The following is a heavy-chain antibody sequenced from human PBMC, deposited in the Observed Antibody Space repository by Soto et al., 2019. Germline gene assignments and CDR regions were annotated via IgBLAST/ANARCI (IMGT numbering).Heavy chain of an antibody. V-gene: IGHV6-1*01. J-gene: IGHJ3*02. CDR3: ARDGYYGSGTDAFDI. D-gene: IGHD3-10*01. CDR2: TYYRSKWYN. CDR1: GDRVSSNSAA. Sequence: QVQLQQSGPGLVKPSQTLSLTCAITGDRVSSNSAAWNWIRQSPSRGLEWLGRTYYRSKWYNDYALSVRRRITLNPVQSKNQFSLQLNSVTPEDTAVYYCARDGYYGSGTDAFDIWGQGTMVTVSS.